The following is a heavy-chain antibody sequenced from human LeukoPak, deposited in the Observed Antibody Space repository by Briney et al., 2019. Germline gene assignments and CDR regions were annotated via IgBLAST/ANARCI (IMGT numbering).Heavy chain of an antibody. CDR1: GGSISSSSYY. V-gene: IGHV4-39*02. CDR3: ARVTTGSTTLDS. J-gene: IGHJ5*01. CDR2: VYYSGGT. Sequence: SETLSLTCTVSGGSISSSSYYWGWVPQPPGKGLEWIGSVYYSGGTYYNPSLESRLTISVDTSNNRFSLKLKSVTAADTAVFYCARVTTGSTTLDSWGQGILVTVSS. D-gene: IGHD1-1*01.